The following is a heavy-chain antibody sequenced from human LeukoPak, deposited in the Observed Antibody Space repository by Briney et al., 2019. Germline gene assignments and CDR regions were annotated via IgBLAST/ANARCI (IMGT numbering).Heavy chain of an antibody. CDR2: VSYSGSS. Sequence: SETLSLTCTVSGGSISNYYWSWIRRPPGKRLEWIGYVSYSGSSSSNPSLESRVTISVDMSKNQFSLTLSSVTASDTAVYYCARLQGRGDNYLDYWGQGTLVTVSS. D-gene: IGHD7-27*01. CDR1: GGSISNYY. J-gene: IGHJ4*02. CDR3: ARLQGRGDNYLDY. V-gene: IGHV4-59*08.